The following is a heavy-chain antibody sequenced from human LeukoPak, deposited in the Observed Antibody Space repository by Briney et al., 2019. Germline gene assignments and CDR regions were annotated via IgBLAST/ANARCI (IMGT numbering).Heavy chain of an antibody. Sequence: SETLSLTCAVYGGSFSGYYWSWIRQPPGKGLEWIGEINHSGSTNYNPSLKSRVTISVDTSKNQFSLKLSSVTAADTAVYYCARFRYYDFWSGYYGFDYWGQGTLVTVSS. J-gene: IGHJ4*02. CDR1: GGSFSGYY. V-gene: IGHV4-34*01. CDR3: ARFRYYDFWSGYYGFDY. D-gene: IGHD3-3*01. CDR2: INHSGST.